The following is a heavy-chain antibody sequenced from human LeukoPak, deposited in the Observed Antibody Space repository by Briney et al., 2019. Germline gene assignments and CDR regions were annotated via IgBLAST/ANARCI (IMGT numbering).Heavy chain of an antibody. CDR2: IIPILGIA. J-gene: IGHJ4*02. Sequence: GASVKVSCKSSGGTFSSYAISWVRQAPGQGLEWMGRIIPILGIANYAQKFQGRVTITADKSTSTAYMELSSLRSEDTAVYYCASLPGAVAGLDLDYWGQGTLVTVSS. D-gene: IGHD6-19*01. V-gene: IGHV1-69*04. CDR1: GGTFSSYA. CDR3: ASLPGAVAGLDLDY.